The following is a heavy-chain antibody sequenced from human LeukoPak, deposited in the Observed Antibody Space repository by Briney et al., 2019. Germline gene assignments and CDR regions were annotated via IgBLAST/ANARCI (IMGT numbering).Heavy chain of an antibody. CDR2: INHSGST. Sequence: SETLSLTCAVYGGSFSGYYWSWIRQPPGKGLEWIGEINHSGSTNYNPSLKSRVTISVDTSKNQFSLKLSSVTAADTAVYYCARHVGHGCFDYWGQGTLVTVSS. V-gene: IGHV4-34*01. CDR1: GGSFSGYY. D-gene: IGHD3-10*01. J-gene: IGHJ4*02. CDR3: ARHVGHGCFDY.